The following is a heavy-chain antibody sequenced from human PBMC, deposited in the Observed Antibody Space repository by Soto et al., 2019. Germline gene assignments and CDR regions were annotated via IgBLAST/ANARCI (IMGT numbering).Heavy chain of an antibody. CDR1: GFTFSNYE. D-gene: IGHD5-12*01. J-gene: IGHJ4*02. CDR3: AREGLDGYNYFDC. CDR2: TSRSGTST. V-gene: IGHV3-48*03. Sequence: QPGGSLRLSCAASGFTFSNYEMNWVRQAPGKGLEWISYTSRSGTSTQYADSVEGRFTMSRDNAKNSLYLQMDSLRAEDTAIYYCAREGLDGYNYFDCWGRGTLVTVSS.